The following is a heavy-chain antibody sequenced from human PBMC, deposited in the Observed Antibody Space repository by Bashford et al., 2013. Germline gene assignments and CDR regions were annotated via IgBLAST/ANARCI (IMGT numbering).Heavy chain of an antibody. CDR3: ARELAAAGTARSRRPIDY. J-gene: IGHJ4*02. V-gene: IGHV3-48*02. Sequence: GSLRLSCAASEFTVSSNYMSWVRQAPGKGLEWVSYISSSSSTIYYADSVKGRFTISRDNAKNSLYLQMNSLRDEDTAVYYCARELAAAGTARSRRPIDYWGQGTLVTVSS. CDR2: ISSSSSTI. CDR1: EFTVSSNY. D-gene: IGHD6-13*01.